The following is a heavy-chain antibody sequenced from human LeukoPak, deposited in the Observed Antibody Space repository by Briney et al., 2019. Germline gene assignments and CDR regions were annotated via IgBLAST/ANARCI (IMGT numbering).Heavy chain of an antibody. CDR2: IGTAGDT. D-gene: IGHD6-19*01. CDR1: GFTFSSYD. Sequence: PGGSLRLSCAASGFTFSSYDMHWVRQATGKGLEWVSAIGTAGDTYYPGSVKGRFTISRENAKNSLYLQMNSLRAGDTAVYYCARYGNGEWLAHYAFDVWGQGTMVTVSS. J-gene: IGHJ3*01. V-gene: IGHV3-13*01. CDR3: ARYGNGEWLAHYAFDV.